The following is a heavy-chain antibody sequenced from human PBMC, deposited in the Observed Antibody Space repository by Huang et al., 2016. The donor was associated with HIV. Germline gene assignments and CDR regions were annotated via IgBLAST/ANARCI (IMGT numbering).Heavy chain of an antibody. CDR1: GGSISSSSYY. J-gene: IGHJ4*02. V-gene: IGHV4-39*01. CDR2: IYYSGST. Sequence: QLQLQESGPGLVKPSETLSLTCTVSGGSISSSSYYWGWIRQPPGKGLEWIGSIYYSGSTYYNPSLKSLVTISVDTSKNQFALKLSSVTAADTAVYYSARPGVGDPQLYYFDYWGQGTLVTVSS. CDR3: ARPGVGDPQLYYFDY. D-gene: IGHD4-17*01.